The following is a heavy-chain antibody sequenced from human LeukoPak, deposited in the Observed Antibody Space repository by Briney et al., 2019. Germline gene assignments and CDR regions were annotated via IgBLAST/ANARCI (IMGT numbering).Heavy chain of an antibody. CDR2: IIPMSGST. V-gene: IGHV1-69*05. D-gene: IGHD1-26*01. J-gene: IGHJ4*02. CDR1: GGTFSSFA. CDR3: ARDWSGSYYVY. Sequence: SVKVSCKASGGTFSSFAIRWVRQAPGNGLGWMGWIIPMSGSTDYAQKFQGRFTMITDESTSTAYMELSSLTSQDTAVYYCARDWSGSYYVYWGQGTLVTVSS.